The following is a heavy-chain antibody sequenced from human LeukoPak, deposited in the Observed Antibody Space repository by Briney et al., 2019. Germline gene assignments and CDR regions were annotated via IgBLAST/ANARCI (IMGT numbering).Heavy chain of an antibody. J-gene: IGHJ4*02. CDR1: GFTFSSHS. Sequence: GGSLRLSCAASGFTFSSHSMNWVRQAPGKGLEWDSSISSGGTYIYYADSVKGRFTISRDDAKNSVYLQMNSLRAEDTAVYYCARAAALDYWGQGTLVTVSS. V-gene: IGHV3-21*01. CDR3: ARAAALDY. CDR2: ISSGGTYI. D-gene: IGHD6-13*01.